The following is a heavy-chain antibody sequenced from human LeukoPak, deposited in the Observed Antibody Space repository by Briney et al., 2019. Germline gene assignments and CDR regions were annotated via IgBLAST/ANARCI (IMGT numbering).Heavy chain of an antibody. CDR1: GYTFTGYY. V-gene: IGHV1-2*02. J-gene: IGHJ4*02. Sequence: AASVKVSCKASGYTFTGYYMHWVRQAPGQGLEWMGWINPNSGGTNYAQKFQGRVTMTRDTSISTAYMELSRLRSDDTAVYYCARDLIVPVAMTGSGSYSTDYWGQGTLVTVSS. CDR3: ARDLIVPVAMTGSGSYSTDY. D-gene: IGHD3-10*01. CDR2: INPNSGGT.